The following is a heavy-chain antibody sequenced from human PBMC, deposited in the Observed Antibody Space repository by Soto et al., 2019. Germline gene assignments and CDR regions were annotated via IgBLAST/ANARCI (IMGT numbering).Heavy chain of an antibody. CDR1: GFTFSSYA. CDR2: ISGSGGST. V-gene: IGHV3-23*01. Sequence: EVQLLESGGGLVQPGGSLRLSRAASGFTFSSYAMSWVRQAPGKGLEWVSAISGSGGSTYYADSVKGRFTISRDNSKNTLYLQMNSLRAEDTALYYCAKVLSSSWAYYGMDVWGQGTTVTVSS. D-gene: IGHD6-13*01. J-gene: IGHJ6*02. CDR3: AKVLSSSWAYYGMDV.